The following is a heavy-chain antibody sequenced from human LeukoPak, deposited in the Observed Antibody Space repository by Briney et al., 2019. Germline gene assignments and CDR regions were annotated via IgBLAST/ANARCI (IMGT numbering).Heavy chain of an antibody. D-gene: IGHD2-2*02. V-gene: IGHV3-48*01. J-gene: IGHJ4*02. CDR1: GFTFSSYS. CDR2: ISSSSSTI. Sequence: GGSLRLSCVASGFTFSSYSMNWVRQAPGKGLEWVSYISSSSSTIYYADSVKGRFTISRDNAKNSLYLQMNSLRAEDTAVYYCASAHCSSTTCYTPTRIDSWGQGTLVTVSS. CDR3: ASAHCSSTTCYTPTRIDS.